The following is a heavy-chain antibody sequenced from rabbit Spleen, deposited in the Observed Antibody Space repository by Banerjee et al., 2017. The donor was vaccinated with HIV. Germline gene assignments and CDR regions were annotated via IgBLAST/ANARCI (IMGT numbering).Heavy chain of an antibody. Sequence: QLVESRGGLVQPGGSLKLSCTASGFSLSSYYMNWVRQAPGKGLEWIGYIDPLFGTTYYANWVNGRFTISSHNAQNTLYLQLNSLTAADTATYFCVRGASSSGYYSLWGPGTLVTVS. CDR2: IDPLFGTT. V-gene: IGHV1S7*01. CDR3: VRGASSSGYYSL. J-gene: IGHJ4*01. CDR1: GFSLSSYY. D-gene: IGHD1-1*01.